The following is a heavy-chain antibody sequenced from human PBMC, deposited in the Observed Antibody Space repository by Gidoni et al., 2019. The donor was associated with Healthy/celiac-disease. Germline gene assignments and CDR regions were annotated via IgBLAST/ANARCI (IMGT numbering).Heavy chain of an antibody. J-gene: IGHJ6*03. CDR2: INHSGST. V-gene: IGHV4-34*01. CDR3: ARERGVGGEGYCSSTSCYRLASRYYYYMDV. CDR1: GGSFSGYS. D-gene: IGHD2-2*01. Sequence: QVQLQQWGAGLLKPSETLSLTCAVYGGSFSGYSWSWIRPPPGKGLEWIGEINHSGSTNYNPSLKSRVTISVDTSKNQFSLKLSSVTAADTAVYYCARERGVGGEGYCSSTSCYRLASRYYYYMDVWGKGTTVTVSS.